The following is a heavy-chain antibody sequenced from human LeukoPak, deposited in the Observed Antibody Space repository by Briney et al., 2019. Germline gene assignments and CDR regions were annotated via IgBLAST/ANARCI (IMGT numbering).Heavy chain of an antibody. J-gene: IGHJ4*02. Sequence: PGRSLRLSCAASGFTFSSHALHGVRQAPGKGLEGVAVILYDGSNGYYADSVKGRFTISRDNSTNTLYLQMNSLRAGDTAVYHCARDRSGSYTFDYWGQGTLVTVSS. CDR3: ARDRSGSYTFDY. D-gene: IGHD1-26*01. CDR1: GFTFSSHA. V-gene: IGHV3-30*04. CDR2: ILYDGSNG.